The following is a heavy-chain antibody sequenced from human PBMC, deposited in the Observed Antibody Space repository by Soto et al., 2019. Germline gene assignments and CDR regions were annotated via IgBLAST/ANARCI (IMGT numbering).Heavy chain of an antibody. CDR2: INGYNGNT. V-gene: IGHV1-18*01. CDR3: ARMGDVPYYYYGMDV. CDR1: GYTFTSYG. Sequence: QVQLVQSGAEVKKHGASVKVSCKASGYTFTSYGISWVRQAPGQGLEWMGWINGYNGNTNHAQKLQGRVTMSTDTSTSTAYMELRSLRSDDSAVYYCARMGDVPYYYYGMDVWGQGTTVTVSS. J-gene: IGHJ6*02. D-gene: IGHD3-16*01.